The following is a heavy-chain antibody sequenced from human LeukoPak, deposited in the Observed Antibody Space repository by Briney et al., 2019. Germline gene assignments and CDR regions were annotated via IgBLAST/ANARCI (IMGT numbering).Heavy chain of an antibody. D-gene: IGHD2-2*01. CDR3: ARLKLLWSNYFDY. V-gene: IGHV3-23*01. Sequence: GGTLRLSCAASGFTFTSYGMSWVRQAPGKGLEWVSVISGSGGSSDYADSVKGRFTISRDNSKNTLYLQMNSLRAEDTAVYYCARLKLLWSNYFDYWGQGTLVTVSS. CDR1: GFTFTSYG. CDR2: ISGSGGSS. J-gene: IGHJ4*02.